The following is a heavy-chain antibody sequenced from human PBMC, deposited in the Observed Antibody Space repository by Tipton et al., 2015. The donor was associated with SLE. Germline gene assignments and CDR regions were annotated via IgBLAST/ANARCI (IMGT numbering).Heavy chain of an antibody. J-gene: IGHJ6*02. CDR3: ARSGQIRVDAGLMDV. CDR2: VYRRGST. Sequence: TLSLTCIFSDGSISSGGYYWSWIRQPPGKGLEWIGYVYRRGSTYYNPSLKSRVTISVDKSKNQFSLNLTSVTAADTAVYYCARSGQIRVDAGLMDVWGRGTRVTVSS. D-gene: IGHD5-18*01. CDR1: DGSISSGGYY. V-gene: IGHV4-30-2*01.